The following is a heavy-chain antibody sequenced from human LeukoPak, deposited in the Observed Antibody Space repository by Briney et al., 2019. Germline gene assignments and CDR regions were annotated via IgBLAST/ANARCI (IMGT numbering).Heavy chain of an antibody. CDR1: GGSISSSSFY. CDR3: ASNLRRTGGDY. J-gene: IGHJ4*02. D-gene: IGHD4-17*01. V-gene: IGHV4-39*01. CDR2: IFYSGST. Sequence: SETLSLTCSVSGGSISSSSFYWGWIRQPPGKGLEWIGSIFYSGSTYYNPSLKSRVTISVDTSKNQYSLKLSSVTAADTAVYYCASNLRRTGGDYWGQGTLVTVSS.